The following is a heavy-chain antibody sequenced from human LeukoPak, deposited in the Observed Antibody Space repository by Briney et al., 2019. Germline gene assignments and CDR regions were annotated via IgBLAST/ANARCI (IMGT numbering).Heavy chain of an antibody. CDR1: GGTFSSYA. CDR3: ASPKTLELLSGSSQFDY. Sequence: SVKVSCKASGGTFSSYAISWVRQAPGQGLEWMGRIIPIFGTANYAQKFQGRVTTTTDESTSTAYMELSSLRSEDTAVYYCASPKTLELLSGSSQFDYWGQGTLVTVSS. J-gene: IGHJ4*02. D-gene: IGHD1-26*01. V-gene: IGHV1-69*05. CDR2: IIPIFGTA.